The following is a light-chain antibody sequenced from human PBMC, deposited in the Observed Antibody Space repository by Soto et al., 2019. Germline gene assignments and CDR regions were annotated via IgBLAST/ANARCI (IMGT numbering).Light chain of an antibody. V-gene: IGLV2-14*01. CDR3: LSYTSANTRV. CDR1: SSDVGAYNY. J-gene: IGLJ3*02. Sequence: QSALTQPASVSGSPGQSITISCTGTSSDVGAYNYVSWYQHHPGKAPKLMIYEVNNRPSGVSNRFSGSKSGNTASLTISGLQPEDEADYYCLSYTSANTRVFGGGTKLTVL. CDR2: EVN.